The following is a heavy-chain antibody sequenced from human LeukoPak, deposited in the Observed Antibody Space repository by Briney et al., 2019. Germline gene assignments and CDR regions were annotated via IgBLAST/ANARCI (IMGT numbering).Heavy chain of an antibody. D-gene: IGHD2-2*01. CDR2: IYYSGST. J-gene: IGHJ4*02. CDR1: GGSISSSSYY. V-gene: IGHV4-39*01. Sequence: SETLSLTCTVSGGSISSSSYYWGWIRQPPGKGLEWIGSIYYSGSTYYNPSLKSRVTISADTSKNQFSLKLSSVTAADTAVYYCASTALGYCSSTSCFTPHYFDYWGQGTLVTVSS. CDR3: ASTALGYCSSTSCFTPHYFDY.